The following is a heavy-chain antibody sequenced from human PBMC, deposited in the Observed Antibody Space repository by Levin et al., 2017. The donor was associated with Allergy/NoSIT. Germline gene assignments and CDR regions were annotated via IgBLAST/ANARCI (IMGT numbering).Heavy chain of an antibody. CDR2: ISGSGGST. CDR1: GFTFSSYA. CDR3: AKGGKGLFKTHYGMDV. J-gene: IGHJ6*02. V-gene: IGHV3-23*01. D-gene: IGHD3-3*01. Sequence: GGSLRLSCAASGFTFSSYAMSWVRQAPGKGLEWVSAISGSGGSTYYADSVKGRFTISRDNSKNTLYLQMNSLRAEDTAVYYCAKGGKGLFKTHYGMDVWGQGTTVTVSS.